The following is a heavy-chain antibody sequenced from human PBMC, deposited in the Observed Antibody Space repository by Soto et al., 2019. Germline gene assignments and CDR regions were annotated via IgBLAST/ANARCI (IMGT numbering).Heavy chain of an antibody. D-gene: IGHD4-17*01. CDR1: GFTFSSYS. J-gene: IGHJ6*03. Sequence: PGGSLRLSCAASGFTFSSYSMNWVRQAPGKGLEWVSYISSSSSTIYYADSVKGRFTISRDNAKNSLYLQMNSLRAEDTAVYYCARDYRDYGDFYMDVWGKGTTVTVSS. V-gene: IGHV3-48*01. CDR2: ISSSSSTI. CDR3: ARDYRDYGDFYMDV.